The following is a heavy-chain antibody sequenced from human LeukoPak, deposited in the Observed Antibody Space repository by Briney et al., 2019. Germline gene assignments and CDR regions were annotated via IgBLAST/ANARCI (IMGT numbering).Heavy chain of an antibody. CDR1: GYTFTSYG. D-gene: IGHD2-2*01. V-gene: IGHV1-18*01. J-gene: IGHJ6*02. CDR3: ARVPCSSTSCYPFYYYYGMDV. Sequence: GASAKVSCKASGYTFTSYGISWVRQAPGQGLEWMGWISAYNGNTNYAQKLQGRVTMTTDTSTSTAYMELRSLRSDDTAVYYCARVPCSSTSCYPFYYYYGMDVWGQGTTVTVSS. CDR2: ISAYNGNT.